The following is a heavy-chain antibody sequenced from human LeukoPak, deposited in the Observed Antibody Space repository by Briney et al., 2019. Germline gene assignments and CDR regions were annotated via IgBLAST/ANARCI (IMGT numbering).Heavy chain of an antibody. Sequence: GGSLRLSRAASGFTFSSYGMHWVRQAPGKGLEWVAFIRYDGSNKYYADSVKGRFTISRDNSKNTLYLQMNSLRAEDTAVYYCAKDGRVWGTRYYMDVWGKGTTVTISS. V-gene: IGHV3-30*02. CDR1: GFTFSSYG. D-gene: IGHD3-16*01. J-gene: IGHJ6*03. CDR3: AKDGRVWGTRYYMDV. CDR2: IRYDGSNK.